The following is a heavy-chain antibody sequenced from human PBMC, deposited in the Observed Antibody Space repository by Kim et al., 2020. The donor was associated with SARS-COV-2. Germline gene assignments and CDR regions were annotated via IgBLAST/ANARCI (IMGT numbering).Heavy chain of an antibody. CDR3: ARDVRYYYDILTRSGGYFDL. CDR2: IYYSGST. J-gene: IGHJ2*01. V-gene: IGHV4-39*07. CDR1: GGSISSSSYY. D-gene: IGHD3-9*01. Sequence: SETLSLTCTVSGGSISSSSYYWGWIRQPPGKGLEWIGSIYYSGSTYYNPSLKSRVTISVDTSKNQFSLKLSSVTAADTAVYYCARDVRYYYDILTRSGGYFDLWGRGTLVTVSS.